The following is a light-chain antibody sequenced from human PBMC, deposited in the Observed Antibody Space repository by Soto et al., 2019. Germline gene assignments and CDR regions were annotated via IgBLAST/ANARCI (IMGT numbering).Light chain of an antibody. CDR1: QSVSSN. Sequence: EIVMTQSPSTLSVSAGERATLSCRASQSVSSNLAWYQQKPGQAPRLLIYGASTRATGLPARFSGSGSGTEFTPTISRLQSEYFAVYYCQHYNTWPFFGPGAKVDIK. CDR3: QHYNTWPF. J-gene: IGKJ3*01. CDR2: GAS. V-gene: IGKV3-15*01.